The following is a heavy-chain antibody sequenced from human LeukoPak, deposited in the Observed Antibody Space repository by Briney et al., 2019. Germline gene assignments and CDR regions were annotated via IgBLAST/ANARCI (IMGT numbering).Heavy chain of an antibody. V-gene: IGHV3-30*18. J-gene: IGHJ3*02. CDR1: GFTFSSYG. CDR2: ISYDGSNK. CDR3: AKALLDAFDI. Sequence: PGGSLRLSCAASGFTFSSYGMHWVRQAPGKRLEWVAVISYDGSNKYYADSVKGRFTISRDNSKNTLYLQMNSLRAEDTAVYYCAKALLDAFDIWGQGTMVTVSS.